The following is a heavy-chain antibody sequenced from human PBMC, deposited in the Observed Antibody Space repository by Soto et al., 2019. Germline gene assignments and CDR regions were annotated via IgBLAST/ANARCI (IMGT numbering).Heavy chain of an antibody. D-gene: IGHD6-19*01. J-gene: IGHJ4*02. CDR3: ARDRGAVAVYYFDY. Sequence: QVQLVESGGCVVQPGRSLRLSCAASGFTFSSYAMHWVRQAPGKGLEWVAVISYDGSNKYYADSVKGRFTISRDNSKNTLYLQMNSLTAEDTAVYYCARDRGAVAVYYFDYWGQGTMVTVSS. V-gene: IGHV3-30-3*01. CDR2: ISYDGSNK. CDR1: GFTFSSYA.